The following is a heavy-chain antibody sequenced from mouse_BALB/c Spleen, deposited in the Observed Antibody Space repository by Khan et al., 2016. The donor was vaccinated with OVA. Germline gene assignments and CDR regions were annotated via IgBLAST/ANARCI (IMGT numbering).Heavy chain of an antibody. CDR2: IWGGGIT. V-gene: IGHV2-6-5*01. CDR3: AKHLILYPCYFDY. Sequence: QVQLKESGPGLVAPSQSLSITCTVSGFSLTDYGVSWIRQPPGKGLEWLGVIWGGGITYYNSALKSRLSIRKENSKSQISLKMNSLQTDDTSMYSCAKHLILYPCYFDYWGQGTTLTVSS. CDR1: GFSLTDYG. J-gene: IGHJ2*01.